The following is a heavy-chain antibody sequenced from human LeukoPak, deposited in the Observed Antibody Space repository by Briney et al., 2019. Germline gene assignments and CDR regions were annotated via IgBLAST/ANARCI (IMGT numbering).Heavy chain of an antibody. CDR1: GGSISSYY. Sequence: SETLSLTCTVSGGSISSYYWSWIRQPAGKGLEWIGRIYTSGSTNYNPSLKSRVTMSVDTSKNQFSLKLSSVTAADTAVYYCVRERTYYDILTGYYQNWFDPWGQGTLVTVSS. J-gene: IGHJ5*02. CDR3: VRERTYYDILTGYYQNWFDP. D-gene: IGHD3-9*01. V-gene: IGHV4-4*07. CDR2: IYTSGST.